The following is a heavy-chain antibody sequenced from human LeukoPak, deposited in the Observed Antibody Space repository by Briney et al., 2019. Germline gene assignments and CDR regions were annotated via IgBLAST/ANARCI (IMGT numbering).Heavy chain of an antibody. Sequence: ASVKVSCKASGGTFSSSAISWVRQAPGQGLEWMGGIIPIFGTANYAQKFQGRVTITTDESTSTAYMELSSLRSEDTAVYYCARGIATVGNWFDPWGQGTLVTVSS. D-gene: IGHD6-13*01. J-gene: IGHJ5*02. CDR2: IIPIFGTA. V-gene: IGHV1-69*05. CDR3: ARGIATVGNWFDP. CDR1: GGTFSSSA.